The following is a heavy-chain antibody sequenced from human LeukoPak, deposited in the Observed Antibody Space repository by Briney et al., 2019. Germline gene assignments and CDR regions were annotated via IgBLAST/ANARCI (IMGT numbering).Heavy chain of an antibody. Sequence: KASETLSLTCTVSGDSMRSYFWSWIRQPPGKGLEWIGYIYYSGAINYNPSLKSRITISVDTSKNQFSLKLSSVTAADTAVYYCARETPPNYYGSPYVAFDTWGQGTMVTVSS. CDR2: IYYSGAI. J-gene: IGHJ3*02. CDR1: GDSMRSYF. V-gene: IGHV4-59*01. D-gene: IGHD3-10*01. CDR3: ARETPPNYYGSPYVAFDT.